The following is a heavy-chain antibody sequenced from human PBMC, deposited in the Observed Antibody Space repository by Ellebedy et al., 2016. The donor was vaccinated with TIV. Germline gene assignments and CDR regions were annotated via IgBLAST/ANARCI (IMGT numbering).Heavy chain of an antibody. D-gene: IGHD5-18*01. CDR1: GGSISSYY. Sequence: MPSETLSLTCTVSGGSISSYYWSRIRQPPGKGLEWIGYIYYSGSTNYNPSLKSRVTISVDTSKNQFSLKLSSVTAADTAVYYCARGGSGYSYGYLAYWGQGTLVTVSS. CDR3: ARGGSGYSYGYLAY. J-gene: IGHJ4*02. V-gene: IGHV4-59*01. CDR2: IYYSGST.